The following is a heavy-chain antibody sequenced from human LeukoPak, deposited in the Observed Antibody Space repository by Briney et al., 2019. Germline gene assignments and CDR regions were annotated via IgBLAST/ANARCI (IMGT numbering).Heavy chain of an antibody. CDR2: FDPEDVET. J-gene: IGHJ4*02. CDR1: GNTFTDLS. V-gene: IGHV1-24*01. D-gene: IGHD2/OR15-2a*01. Sequence: ASVKVSCKVSGNTFTDLSMNWVRQAPGKGLEGMGGFDPEDVETIYAQKFQGRVTMTEDTSTETAYMELTSLRPEDTAVYYCATDFYRGRQFDYWGQGTLVTVSS. CDR3: ATDFYRGRQFDY.